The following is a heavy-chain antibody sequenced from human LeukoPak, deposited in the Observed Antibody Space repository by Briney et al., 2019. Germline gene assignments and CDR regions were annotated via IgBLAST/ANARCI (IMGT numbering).Heavy chain of an antibody. J-gene: IGHJ4*02. Sequence: PSETLSLTCTVSGGSISSHYWGWIRQPPGKGLEWIGSMYYSGSTYYNPSLKSRVTISINTSKNQFSLKLTSVTAADTAVYYCARAGGSGLIDYWGQGTLVTVSS. CDR3: ARAGGSGLIDY. V-gene: IGHV4-39*07. D-gene: IGHD6-19*01. CDR2: MYYSGST. CDR1: GGSISSHY.